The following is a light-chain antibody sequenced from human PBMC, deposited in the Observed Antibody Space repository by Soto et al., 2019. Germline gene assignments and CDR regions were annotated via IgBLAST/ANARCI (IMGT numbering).Light chain of an antibody. J-gene: IGKJ4*01. Sequence: DIVMTQSPDSLAVSLGERATINCKSSQSVLYSSNNKNYLAWYQQKPGQPPKLLIYWASTRESGVPDRFSGSGSGTDFTLTISSLRAEDVAVYFCQQYYDIPPTFGGGPKVEIK. V-gene: IGKV4-1*01. CDR2: WAS. CDR1: QSVLYSSNNKNY. CDR3: QQYYDIPPT.